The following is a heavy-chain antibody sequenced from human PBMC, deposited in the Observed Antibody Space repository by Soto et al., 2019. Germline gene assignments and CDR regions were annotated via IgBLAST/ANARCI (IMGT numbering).Heavy chain of an antibody. CDR2: IIPIFGTA. D-gene: IGHD2-21*02. V-gene: IGHV1-69*01. J-gene: IGHJ5*02. CDR3: ARGGGNIVVVTAAHNWFDP. Sequence: QVQLVQSGAEVKKPGSSVKVSCKASGGTFSSYAISWVRQAPGQGLEWMGGIIPIFGTANYAQKFQGRVTITADESTSTAYMELSSVRSEDTAVYYCARGGGNIVVVTAAHNWFDPWGQGTLVTVSS. CDR1: GGTFSSYA.